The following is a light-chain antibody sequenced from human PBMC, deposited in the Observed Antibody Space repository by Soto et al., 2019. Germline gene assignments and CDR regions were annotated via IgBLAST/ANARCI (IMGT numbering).Light chain of an antibody. CDR1: QSISSY. CDR3: QQTNTSPLT. Sequence: DIQMTQSPPSLSASVGDRVTITCRSSQSISSYLNWYQQKPGKAPKLLITDASTLQSGAPSRFSGSGSGTDFTLTISSLQPEDFATYYCQQTNTSPLTFGQGTKVDIK. V-gene: IGKV1-39*01. J-gene: IGKJ1*01. CDR2: DAS.